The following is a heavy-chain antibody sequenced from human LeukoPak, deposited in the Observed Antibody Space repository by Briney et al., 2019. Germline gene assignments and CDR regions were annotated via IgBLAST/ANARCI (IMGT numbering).Heavy chain of an antibody. D-gene: IGHD6-6*01. CDR3: AKDLEYMGMDV. V-gene: IGHV3-30*18. CDR2: ISYDGSNK. Sequence: GGSLRLSCAASGFTFSSYRMHWVRQAPCKGLEWVAVISYDGSNKYYADSVKGRFTISRDNSKNTLYLQMNSLRAEDTAVYYCAKDLEYMGMDVWGQGTTVTVSS. CDR1: GFTFSSYR. J-gene: IGHJ6*02.